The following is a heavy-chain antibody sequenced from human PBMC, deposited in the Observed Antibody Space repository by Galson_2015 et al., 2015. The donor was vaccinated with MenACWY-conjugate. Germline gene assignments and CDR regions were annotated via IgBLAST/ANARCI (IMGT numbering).Heavy chain of an antibody. CDR3: VRIKVDASLVDCDY. Sequence: SLRLSCAASGFTFSDYSMNWVRQAPGKGLEWLSFISSSSDTLYYADSVEGRFTISRDNAKNMVYLQMNSLRAEDTAVYYCVRIKVDASLVDCDYWGQGTLVTVSS. CDR1: GFTFSDYS. D-gene: IGHD5-18*01. V-gene: IGHV3-48*04. CDR2: ISSSSDTL. J-gene: IGHJ4*02.